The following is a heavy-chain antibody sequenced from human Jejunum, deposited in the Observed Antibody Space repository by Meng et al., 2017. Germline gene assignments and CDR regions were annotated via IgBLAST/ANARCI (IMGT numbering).Heavy chain of an antibody. D-gene: IGHD6-13*01. CDR2: ISYDGDNK. Sequence: LKISCAASGFTFRSHAMHWVCQAPGKGLEWMALISYDGDNKYYADSVKGQFTISRDNSENTLYMQVNSLGAEDTAVYYRAKDMVPGYSSGRYFEALDNWGQGTMVTVSS. CDR3: AKDMVPGYSSGRYFEALDN. V-gene: IGHV3-30*04. J-gene: IGHJ3*02. CDR1: GFTFRSHA.